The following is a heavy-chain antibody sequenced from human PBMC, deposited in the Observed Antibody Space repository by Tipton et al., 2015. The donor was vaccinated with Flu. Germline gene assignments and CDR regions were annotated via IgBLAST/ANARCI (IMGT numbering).Heavy chain of an antibody. Sequence: TLSLTCSVSGGSISGHYWSWIRRPPEKGLEWIGYIYYGGTSYSDTTRYSPSLSSRATISMDASKNQFSLSLTSVTAADTAVYYCARHDDFWSGYPHLNWFDSWGQGTLVTVSS. CDR2: IYYGGTSYSDTT. J-gene: IGHJ5*01. CDR1: GGSISGHY. V-gene: IGHV4-59*11. D-gene: IGHD3-3*01. CDR3: ARHDDFWSGYPHLNWFDS.